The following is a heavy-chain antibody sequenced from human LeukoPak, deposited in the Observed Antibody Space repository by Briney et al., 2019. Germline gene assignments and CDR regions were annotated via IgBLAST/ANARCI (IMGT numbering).Heavy chain of an antibody. V-gene: IGHV4-38-2*02. CDR3: ASQRYCGGGGCSRDNYHLDY. J-gene: IGHJ4*02. Sequence: SETLSLTCTVSGYSISSGYYWGWIRQPPGQGLEWIGYIHYSGSYSGSTNYNPSLKSRVAISIDTSKNQFSLKVRSVTAADTAVYYCASQRYCGGGGCSRDNYHLDYWGQGTLVTVSS. D-gene: IGHD2-15*01. CDR1: GYSISSGYY. CDR2: IHYSGSYSGST.